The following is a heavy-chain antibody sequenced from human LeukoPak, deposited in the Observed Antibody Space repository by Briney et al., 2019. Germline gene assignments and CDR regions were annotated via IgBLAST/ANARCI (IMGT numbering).Heavy chain of an antibody. CDR1: GGSISSSSYY. CDR2: IYYNGGT. D-gene: IGHD3-22*01. CDR3: ARQGSGYFDY. J-gene: IGHJ4*02. V-gene: IGHV4-39*01. Sequence: SETLSLTCTVSGGSISSSSYYWGWIRQPPGKGLEWIGTIYYNGGTYYNPSIKSRVTMSVDTSKNQFSLKLSSVTAADTAVYYCARQGSGYFDYWGQGTLVTVSS.